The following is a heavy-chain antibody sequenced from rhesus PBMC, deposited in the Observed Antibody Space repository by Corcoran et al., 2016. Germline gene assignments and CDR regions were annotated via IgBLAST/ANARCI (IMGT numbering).Heavy chain of an antibody. J-gene: IGHJ6*01. CDR3: ARVNIVLTYGLDS. Sequence: QVQLQESGPGLVKPSETLSLTCAVSGGSISGYWWGWICQPPGKGLEWIGYCGVRSENTDYNPSLKSRVTISTDTSKNQFALKLSSVTAADTAVYYCARVNIVLTYGLDSWGQGVVVTVSS. CDR2: CGVRSENT. D-gene: IGHD2-2*01. CDR1: GGSISGYW. V-gene: IGHV4-165*01.